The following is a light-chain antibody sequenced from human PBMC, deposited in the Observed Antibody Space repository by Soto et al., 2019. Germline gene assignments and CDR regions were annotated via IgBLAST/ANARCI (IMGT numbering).Light chain of an antibody. CDR3: QQLSRYPLT. V-gene: IGKV1-9*01. J-gene: IGKJ4*01. CDR2: SAS. Sequence: DIQFTQSPSVLSASVVDTVTITCQASQALSNYLAWYQKKAGKDPDILIYSASTLQSGVPSRFSGSGSETEFSLTIRALQTEDFATYYCQQLSRYPLTVGGGTQLDIK. CDR1: QALSNY.